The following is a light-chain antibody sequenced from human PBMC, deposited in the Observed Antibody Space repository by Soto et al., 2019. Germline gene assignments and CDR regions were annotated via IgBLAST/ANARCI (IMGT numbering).Light chain of an antibody. Sequence: EIVMTQSPATLSVSPGERATLSCRASQSISSKVGWYQQKPGQAPRLLIYGESTRATGVPPRFSGSGSGTEFTLTISSLLSEDFAVYYCQQYNIWSSITFGQGTRLEIK. J-gene: IGKJ5*01. CDR3: QQYNIWSSIT. CDR2: GES. CDR1: QSISSK. V-gene: IGKV3-15*01.